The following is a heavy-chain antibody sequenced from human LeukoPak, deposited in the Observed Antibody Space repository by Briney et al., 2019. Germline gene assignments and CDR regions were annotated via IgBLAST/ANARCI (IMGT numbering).Heavy chain of an antibody. V-gene: IGHV3-7*01. CDR3: ARDRPPSYYYGSGSYYMGPYTY. CDR2: IKQDGSEK. J-gene: IGHJ4*02. Sequence: GGSLRLSCAASGFTFSSYWMSWVRQAPGKGLEWVANIKQDGSEKYYVDSVKGRFTISRDNAKNSLYLQMNSLRAEDTAVYYCARDRPPSYYYGSGSYYMGPYTYWGQGTLVTVSS. D-gene: IGHD3-10*01. CDR1: GFTFSSYW.